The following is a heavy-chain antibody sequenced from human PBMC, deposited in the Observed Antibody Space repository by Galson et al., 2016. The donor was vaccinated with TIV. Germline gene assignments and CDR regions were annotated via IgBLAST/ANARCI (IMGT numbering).Heavy chain of an antibody. CDR1: GGSISRSGYY. CDR3: GGYTAGFFVY. D-gene: IGHD5-18*01. Sequence: ETLSLTCAASGGSISRSGYYWAWIRQPPGKGLEWIGSVFYSGSTHYNPSLKSRVTISLDTSKNQFSLKLSSVTAADTAVYYCGGYTAGFFVYWGQGTLVTVSS. CDR2: VFYSGST. V-gene: IGHV4-39*01. J-gene: IGHJ4*02.